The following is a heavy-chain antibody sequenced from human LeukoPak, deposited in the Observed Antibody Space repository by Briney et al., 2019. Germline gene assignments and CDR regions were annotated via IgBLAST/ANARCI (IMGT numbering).Heavy chain of an antibody. Sequence: SETLSLTCAVYGGSFSGYYWSWIRQPTGKGLEWIGEINHSGSTNYNPSLKSRVTISVDTSKNHFSLKLSPVTAADTAVYYCARGRGYYDILTGLGNRRPFDYWGQGTLVTVSS. J-gene: IGHJ4*02. CDR1: GGSFSGYY. D-gene: IGHD3-9*01. V-gene: IGHV4-34*01. CDR2: INHSGST. CDR3: ARGRGYYDILTGLGNRRPFDY.